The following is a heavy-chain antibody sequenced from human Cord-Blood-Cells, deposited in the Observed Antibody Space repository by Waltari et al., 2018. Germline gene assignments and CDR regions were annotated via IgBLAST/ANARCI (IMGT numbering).Heavy chain of an antibody. J-gene: IGHJ4*02. D-gene: IGHD3-16*01. V-gene: IGHV3-33*01. CDR2: IWYDGSNK. CDR1: GFTFSSYG. CDR3: ARESTRWGSGSYLDY. Sequence: QVQLVASGGGVAQPGRSLSLSWTASGFTFSSYGMHWVGQAPGKGLEWVAVIWYDGSNKYYADSVKGRFTISRDNSKNTLYLQMNSLRAEDTAVYYCARESTRWGSGSYLDYWGQGTLVTVSS.